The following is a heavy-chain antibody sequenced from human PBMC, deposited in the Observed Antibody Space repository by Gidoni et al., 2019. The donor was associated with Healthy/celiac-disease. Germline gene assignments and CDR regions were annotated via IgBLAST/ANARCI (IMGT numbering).Heavy chain of an antibody. D-gene: IGHD2-2*03. CDR2: MNPNSGNT. CDR1: GSPFTRYA. Sequence: QLVQSWAELKTPGASVQFSCKASGSPFTRYAINWVRQATGQGLEWMGWMNPNSGNTGYAQKCQGRVTMTRNTSISTAYRELSSLRSEDTAVYYCARGGYCSSTSACWGVFDPWGQGTLVTVSS. CDR3: ARGGYCSSTSACWGVFDP. V-gene: IGHV1-8*01. J-gene: IGHJ5*02.